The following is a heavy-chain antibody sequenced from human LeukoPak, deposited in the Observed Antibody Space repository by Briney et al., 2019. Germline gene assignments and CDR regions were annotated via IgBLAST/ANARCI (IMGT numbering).Heavy chain of an antibody. CDR1: GFTFSSYA. CDR2: ISYDGSNK. J-gene: IGHJ6*02. V-gene: IGHV3-30*04. Sequence: PGGSLRLACAASGFTFSSYAMHGVRQAPGKGLEWVAVISYDGSNKYYADSVKGRFTISRDNSKNTLYLQMNSLRAEDTAVYYCARDKKPNYGMDVWGQGTTVTVSS. CDR3: ARDKKPNYGMDV.